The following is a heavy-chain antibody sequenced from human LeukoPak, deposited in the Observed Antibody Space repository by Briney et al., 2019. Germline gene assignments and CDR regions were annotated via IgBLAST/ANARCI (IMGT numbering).Heavy chain of an antibody. CDR2: INHSGST. V-gene: IGHV4-34*01. D-gene: IGHD6-19*01. CDR3: ARVLEGSSGQHWYFDL. CDR1: GGSFSGYY. Sequence: SETLSLTCAVYGGSFSGYYWSWIRQPPGQGLEWIGEINHSGSTNYNPSLKSRVTISVDTSKNQFSLRLSSVTAADTAVYYCARVLEGSSGQHWYFDLWGRGTLVTVSS. J-gene: IGHJ2*01.